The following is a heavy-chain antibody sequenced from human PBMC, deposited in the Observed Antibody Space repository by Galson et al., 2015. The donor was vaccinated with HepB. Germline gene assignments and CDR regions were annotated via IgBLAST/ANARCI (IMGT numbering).Heavy chain of an antibody. J-gene: IGHJ4*02. CDR3: AKAFSERRGGFDY. CDR1: GFTFSSYG. D-gene: IGHD1-1*01. V-gene: IGHV3-33*06. Sequence: SLRLSCTASGFTFSSYGMHWVRQAPGKGLEWVAVIWYDGSNKYYADSVKGRFTISRDNSKNTLYLQMNSLRAEGTAVYYCAKAFSERRGGFDYWGQGTLVTVSS. CDR2: IWYDGSNK.